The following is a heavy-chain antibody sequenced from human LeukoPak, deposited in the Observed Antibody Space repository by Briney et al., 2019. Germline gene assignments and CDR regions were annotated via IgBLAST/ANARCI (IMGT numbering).Heavy chain of an antibody. V-gene: IGHV3-33*01. Sequence: QTGGSLRLSCAASGFTFSSYGMHWVSQAPGKGLEWVAVIRFDESHRYYADSVKGRFTISRDNSKNTLFLQMNSLRAEDTALYYCARWDIPTADIEYWGQGTLVTVSS. CDR1: GFTFSSYG. CDR2: IRFDESHR. D-gene: IGHD6-13*01. CDR3: ARWDIPTADIEY. J-gene: IGHJ4*02.